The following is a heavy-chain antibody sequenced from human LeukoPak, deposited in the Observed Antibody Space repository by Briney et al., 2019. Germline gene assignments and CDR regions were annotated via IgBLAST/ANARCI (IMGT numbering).Heavy chain of an antibody. CDR2: ISGYNGNT. V-gene: IGHV1-18*01. D-gene: IGHD6-19*01. CDR3: AAVAGLGNAFDI. J-gene: IGHJ3*02. Sequence: ASVKVSCKASGYTFTSYGISWVRQAPGQGLEWMGWISGYNGNTNYAQKLQGRVTMTTDTSTSTAYMELRSLRSDDTAVYYCAAVAGLGNAFDIWGQGTMVTVSS. CDR1: GYTFTSYG.